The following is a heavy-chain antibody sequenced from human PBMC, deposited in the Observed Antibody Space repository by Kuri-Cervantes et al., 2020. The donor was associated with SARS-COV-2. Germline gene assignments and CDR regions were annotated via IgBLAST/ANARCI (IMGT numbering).Heavy chain of an antibody. D-gene: IGHD6-13*01. CDR1: GYTFTSYG. V-gene: IGHV1-18*01. J-gene: IGHJ6*02. Sequence: PSVKVSCKDSGYTFTSYGISWVRQAPGQGLEWMGWISAYNGNTNYAQKLQGRVTMTTDTSTSTAYMELRSLRSDDTAVYNCARGGYSSSWPNYYYNYGMDVWGQGTTVTVSS. CDR3: ARGGYSSSWPNYYYNYGMDV. CDR2: ISAYNGNT.